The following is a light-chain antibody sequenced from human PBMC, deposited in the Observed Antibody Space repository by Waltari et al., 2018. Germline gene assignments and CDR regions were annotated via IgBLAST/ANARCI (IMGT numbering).Light chain of an antibody. V-gene: IGKV4-1*01. CDR3: QQYYSTPPT. J-gene: IGKJ1*01. CDR1: QNILYSSNNKYY. Sequence: DIVMTQSPDSLAVSLGERVTINCKSSQNILYSSNNKYYLAWYQQKSGQPPKLLIYWASTRASGVPDRFSGSGSGTDFTLTISSLQAEDVAVYYCQQYYSTPPTFGQGTKVEIK. CDR2: WAS.